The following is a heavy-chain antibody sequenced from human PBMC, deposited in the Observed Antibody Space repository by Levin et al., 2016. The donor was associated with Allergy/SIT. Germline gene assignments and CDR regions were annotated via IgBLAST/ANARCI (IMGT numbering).Heavy chain of an antibody. J-gene: IGHJ6*03. CDR1: GYSFTSYW. V-gene: IGHV5-10-1*01. D-gene: IGHD2-2*01. Sequence: KVSCKGSGYSFTSYWISWVRQMPGKGLEWMGRIDPSDSYTNYSPSFQGHVTISADKSISTAYLQWSSLKASDTAMYYCARHGVSYCSSTSCYRDYYYMDVWGKGTTVTVSS. CDR2: IDPSDSYT. CDR3: ARHGVSYCSSTSCYRDYYYMDV.